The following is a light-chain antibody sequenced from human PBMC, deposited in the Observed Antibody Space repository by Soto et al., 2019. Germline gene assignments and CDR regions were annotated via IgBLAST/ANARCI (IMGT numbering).Light chain of an antibody. V-gene: IGKV1-33*01. CDR2: DAS. CDR1: QDINNY. J-gene: IGKJ5*01. CDR3: QQYDFLVT. Sequence: DIQTTQSPSSLSASVGDRVTITCQASQDINNYLNWYQLKPGKAPELLIYDASNLQTGVPTRFSGSGSGKHFTFTISSLQPEDIATYFCQQYDFLVTFGQGTRLEIQ.